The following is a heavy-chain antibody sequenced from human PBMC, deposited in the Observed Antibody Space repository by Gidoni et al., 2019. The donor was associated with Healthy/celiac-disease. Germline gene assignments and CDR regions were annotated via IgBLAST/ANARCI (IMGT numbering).Heavy chain of an antibody. CDR3: ARDLRGSEGY. D-gene: IGHD3-10*01. Sequence: EVQLVESGGGLVKPGGSLRLSCAASGFTFSSYSMNWVRQAPGKGLGWVSSISSSSSYIYYADSVKGRFTISRDNAKNSLYLQMNSLRAEDTAVYYCARDLRGSEGYWGQGTLVTVSS. J-gene: IGHJ4*02. V-gene: IGHV3-21*01. CDR1: GFTFSSYS. CDR2: ISSSSSYI.